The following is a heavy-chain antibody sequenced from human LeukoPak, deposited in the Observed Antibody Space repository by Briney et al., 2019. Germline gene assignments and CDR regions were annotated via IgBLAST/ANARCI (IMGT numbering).Heavy chain of an antibody. D-gene: IGHD5-12*01. CDR2: IYYSGST. Sequence: PSETLSVTCTVSGGSISSSSYYWGWIRLPPGKGLEWIGSIYYSGSTYYNPSLKSRVTISVDTSKNQFSLELSSVTAADTAVYYCARVRNGGYEEGFYFDYWGQGTLVTVSS. CDR3: ARVRNGGYEEGFYFDY. CDR1: GGSISSSSYY. V-gene: IGHV4-39*01. J-gene: IGHJ4*02.